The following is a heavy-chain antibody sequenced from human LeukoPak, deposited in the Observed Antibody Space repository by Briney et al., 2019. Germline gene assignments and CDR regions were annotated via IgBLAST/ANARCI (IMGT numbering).Heavy chain of an antibody. CDR3: AGRYGNYPLYFFLGMDV. D-gene: IGHD4-17*01. CDR2: IYYSGST. CDR1: GGSISSYY. Sequence: PSGTLSLTCTAPGGSISSYYWSWVRQPPGKGLEWIGYIYYSGSTNYNPSLKSRATTSVETSKNQFSLMQSSVTDAETAVYYCAGRYGNYPLYFFLGMDVWGQGTTVTVSS. V-gene: IGHV4-59*08. J-gene: IGHJ6*02.